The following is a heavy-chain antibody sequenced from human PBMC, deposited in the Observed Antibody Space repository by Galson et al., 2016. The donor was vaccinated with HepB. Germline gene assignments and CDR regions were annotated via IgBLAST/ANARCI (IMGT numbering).Heavy chain of an antibody. V-gene: IGHV4-39*01. CDR3: ARHTWRITTPNWFDP. D-gene: IGHD4-11*01. J-gene: IGHJ5*02. CDR2: IYSSGST. Sequence: ETLSLNCTVSGGSIITTTYYGSWIRQPPGKGLEWIGSIYSSGSTYNNPSLESRVTVSVDTATNQFSLELRSVTAPDTAVYYCARHTWRITTPNWFDPWGQGTLVTVSS. CDR1: GGSIITTTYY.